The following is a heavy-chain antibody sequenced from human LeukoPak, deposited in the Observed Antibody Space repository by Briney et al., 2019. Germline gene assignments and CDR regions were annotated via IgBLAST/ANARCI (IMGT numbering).Heavy chain of an antibody. CDR1: GFTFSSYW. CDR3: AIDFLWGSGSR. D-gene: IGHD3-10*01. Sequence: GGSLRLSCAASGFTFSSYWMHWVRQAPGKGLVWVSRISTDGSSTSYADFVKGRFTISRDNAKNTLFLQMNSLRAEDTAVYYCAIDFLWGSGSRWGQGTLVTVS. J-gene: IGHJ4*02. V-gene: IGHV3-74*01. CDR2: ISTDGSST.